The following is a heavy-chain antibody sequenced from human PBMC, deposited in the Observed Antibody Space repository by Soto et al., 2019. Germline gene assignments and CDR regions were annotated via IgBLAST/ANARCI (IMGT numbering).Heavy chain of an antibody. Sequence: DVQLLESGGGLAQPGGSLRLSCEASGFIFSHYAMTWVRQAPGKGPEWVSTVAYNGDPYSPDSVKGRFTISRDNSRNTVTLQMTSLRAEDTAVYFCAKTRGTTVPSGTRTFDYWGQGTLVTVSS. CDR3: AKTRGTTVPSGTRTFDY. D-gene: IGHD1-1*01. V-gene: IGHV3-23*01. CDR1: GFIFSHYA. J-gene: IGHJ4*02. CDR2: VAYNGDP.